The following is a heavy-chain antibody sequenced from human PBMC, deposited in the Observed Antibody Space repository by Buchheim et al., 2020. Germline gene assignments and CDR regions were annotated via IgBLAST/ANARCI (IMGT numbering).Heavy chain of an antibody. CDR1: GGSISGYY. D-gene: IGHD3-22*01. Sequence: QVQLQESGPGLVKPSETLSLPCTVFGGSISGYYWSWIRQPPGKGLEWIGYFHYSGSPSYNPSLKSRVTLSVDTSKNQLSLKLSSVTAADTAVYSCAKYGYYNSGGYYYDHWGQGTL. J-gene: IGHJ5*02. CDR2: FHYSGSP. V-gene: IGHV4-59*03. CDR3: AKYGYYNSGGYYYDH.